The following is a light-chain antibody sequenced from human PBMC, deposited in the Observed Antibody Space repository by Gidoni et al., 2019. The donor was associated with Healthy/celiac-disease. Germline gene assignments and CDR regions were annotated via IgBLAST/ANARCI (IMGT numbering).Light chain of an antibody. CDR1: SPNIGSNY. V-gene: IGLV1-47*01. CDR2: RNN. Sequence: QSVLTQPPSASGTPVQRVTISCSGSSPNIGSNYVYWYQQLPGTAPKLLIYRNNQRPSGVPDRCSGSKSGTSASLAISGLRSEDEADYYCAAWDDSLSGYVVFGGGTKLTVL. J-gene: IGLJ2*01. CDR3: AAWDDSLSGYVV.